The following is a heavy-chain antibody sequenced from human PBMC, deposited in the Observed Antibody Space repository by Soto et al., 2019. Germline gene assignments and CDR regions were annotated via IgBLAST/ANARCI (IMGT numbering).Heavy chain of an antibody. D-gene: IGHD6-13*01. J-gene: IGHJ5*02. V-gene: IGHV4-39*01. CDR3: VRHEQALAFDA. CDR1: GGSISSSGYY. CDR2: IYYNGNT. Sequence: QLQLQESGPGLVKPSETLSLTCTVSGGSISSSGYYWAWIRQPPEKGPEWVASIYYNGNTYYNSLLQSRLRLSGVTYENQFSLTRTSVTVAVVAVYYCVRHEQALAFDAGGQGTLVTVSS.